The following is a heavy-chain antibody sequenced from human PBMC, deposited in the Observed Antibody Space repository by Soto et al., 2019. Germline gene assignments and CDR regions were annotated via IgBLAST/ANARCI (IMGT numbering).Heavy chain of an antibody. CDR1: GGTFSSYT. CDR2: IIPILGIA. D-gene: IGHD1-1*01. CDR3: ARDERTSINCFDP. V-gene: IGHV1-69*08. J-gene: IGHJ5*02. Sequence: QVQLVQSGAEVQKPGSSVKVSCKASGGTFSSYTISWVRQAPGQGLEWMGRIIPILGIANYAQKFQGRVTLTADKSTSTAYMELSSLRSEDTAVYYCARDERTSINCFDPWGQGTLVTVSS.